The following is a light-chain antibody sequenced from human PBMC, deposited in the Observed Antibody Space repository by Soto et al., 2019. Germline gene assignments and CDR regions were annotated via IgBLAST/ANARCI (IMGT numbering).Light chain of an antibody. CDR2: DAS. CDR1: QSVSKF. Sequence: EVVLPQSPATLSLSPGDRATLSCRAGQSVSKFIAWYQHKPGQAPRLLIYDASNRATGIPARFSGSWSGTDFTLTIPTLESEDFAVYYCQHRGRFGQGTKVDIK. J-gene: IGKJ1*01. CDR3: QHRGR. V-gene: IGKV3-11*01.